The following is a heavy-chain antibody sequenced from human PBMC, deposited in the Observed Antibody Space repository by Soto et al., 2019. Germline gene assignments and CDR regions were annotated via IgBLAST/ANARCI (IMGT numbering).Heavy chain of an antibody. J-gene: IGHJ3*02. CDR3: ARPEWGGAFYI. CDR2: IYNGDST. Sequence: GGSLRLSCAASGLIVSRNYMSWVRQAPGKGLEWVSFIYNGDSTYYADSVKGRFTISRDNSKTTLYLQMNSLRAEDTAVYYCARPEWGGAFYIWGQGTMVTVSS. V-gene: IGHV3-66*04. CDR1: GLIVSRNY. D-gene: IGHD1-26*01.